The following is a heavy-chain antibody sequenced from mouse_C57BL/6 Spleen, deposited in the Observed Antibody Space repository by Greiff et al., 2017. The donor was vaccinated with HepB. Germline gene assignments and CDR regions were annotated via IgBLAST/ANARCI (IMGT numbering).Heavy chain of an antibody. J-gene: IGHJ3*01. Sequence: EVMLVESGGGLVKPGGSLKLSCAASGFTFSSYAMSWVRQTPEKRLEWVATISDGGSYTYYPDNVKGRFTISRDNAKNNLYLQMSHLKSEDTAMYYCARDLDYYGPFAYWGQGTLVTVSA. CDR1: GFTFSSYA. D-gene: IGHD1-2*01. V-gene: IGHV5-4*01. CDR2: ISDGGSYT. CDR3: ARDLDYYGPFAY.